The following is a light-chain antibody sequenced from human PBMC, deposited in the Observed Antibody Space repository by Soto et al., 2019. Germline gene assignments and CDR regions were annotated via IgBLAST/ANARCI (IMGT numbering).Light chain of an antibody. CDR1: SSDVGAYNY. CDR3: SSLAGGNIREV. Sequence: QSVLTQPPSASGSPGQSVTISCTGTSSDVGAYNYVSWYQQHPGKAPKLLIYDVTKRPSGVPDRFSGSKSGNTASLTVSGLQAEDEAYYYCSSLAGGNIREVFGTGTKVTVL. V-gene: IGLV2-8*01. J-gene: IGLJ1*01. CDR2: DVT.